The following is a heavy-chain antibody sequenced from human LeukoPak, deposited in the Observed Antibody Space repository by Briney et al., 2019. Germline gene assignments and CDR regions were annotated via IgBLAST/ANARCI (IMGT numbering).Heavy chain of an antibody. CDR2: ISGGGGNT. CDR3: AALTAYGSGSYEPQPFDI. Sequence: GGSLRLSCAASGFAFNTYAMAWVRRAPGKGLEWVSGISGGGGNTYFADSVKGRFTISRDNSRNTLDLQMNSLRAEDTAVYYCAALTAYGSGSYEPQPFDIWGQGTMVTVSS. D-gene: IGHD3-10*01. V-gene: IGHV3-23*01. CDR1: GFAFNTYA. J-gene: IGHJ3*02.